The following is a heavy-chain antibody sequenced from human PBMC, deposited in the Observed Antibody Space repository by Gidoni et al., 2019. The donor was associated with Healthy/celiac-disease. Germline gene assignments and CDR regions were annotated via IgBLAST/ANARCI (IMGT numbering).Heavy chain of an antibody. J-gene: IGHJ3*02. CDR2: IYYSGST. V-gene: IGHV4-39*01. CDR1: GGSISSRSYY. CDR3: ARRQGGSKGAFDI. D-gene: IGHD6-13*01. Sequence: QLQLQESGPGLVKPSETLSLTCTVSGGSISSRSYYWGWIRQPPGKGLEWIGSIYYSGSTYYNPSLKSRVTISVDTSKNQFSLKLSSVTAADTAVYYCARRQGGSKGAFDIWGQGTMVTVSS.